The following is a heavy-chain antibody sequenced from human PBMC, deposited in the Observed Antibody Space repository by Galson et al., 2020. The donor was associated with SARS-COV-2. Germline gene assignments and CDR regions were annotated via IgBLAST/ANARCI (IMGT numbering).Heavy chain of an antibody. CDR1: GSTFNFATAW. J-gene: IGHJ4*02. CDR3: TTDLAGRRWFAWYSNY. D-gene: IGHD3-9*01. CDR2: IKSKTDGATT. Sequence: GGSLRLSCAASGSTFNFATAWMSWVRQTPGKGLEWVAHIKSKTDGATTDYAAPVKGRFTISRDDSKKILYLQMNRLNSEDTAVYYCTTDLAGRRWFAWYSNYWGQGMLVAVSS. V-gene: IGHV3-15*01.